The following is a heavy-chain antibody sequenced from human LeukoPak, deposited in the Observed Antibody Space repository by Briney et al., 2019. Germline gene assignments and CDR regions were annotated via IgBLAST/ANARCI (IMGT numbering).Heavy chain of an antibody. J-gene: IGHJ4*02. CDR1: GFTFSSYS. Sequence: GGSLRLSCAASGFTFSSYSMNWVRQAPGKGLEWVSSISSSSSYIYYADSVKGRFTISRDNAKNSLYLQMNSLRAEDTAVYYCARELSWTTATDYWGQGTLVTVSS. CDR2: ISSSSSYI. D-gene: IGHD4-11*01. V-gene: IGHV3-21*01. CDR3: ARELSWTTATDY.